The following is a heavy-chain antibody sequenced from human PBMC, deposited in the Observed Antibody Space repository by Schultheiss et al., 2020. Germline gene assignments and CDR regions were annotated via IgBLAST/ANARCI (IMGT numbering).Heavy chain of an antibody. V-gene: IGHV4-38-2*01. CDR3: ARYYSSGWYYFDS. CDR2: IYHSGST. D-gene: IGHD6-19*01. J-gene: IGHJ4*02. CDR1: GYPTSSDYH. Sequence: SATLSLTCAVNGYPTSSDYHWGWIRQSPGKGLEWIGSIYHSGSTNYNPSLKSRVTMSVDTSKNRFSLNLSSVTAADTAVYYCARYYSSGWYYFDSWGKGILVTVPS.